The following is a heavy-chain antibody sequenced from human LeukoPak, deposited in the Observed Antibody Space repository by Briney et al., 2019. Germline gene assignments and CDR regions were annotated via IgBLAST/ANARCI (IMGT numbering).Heavy chain of an antibody. CDR1: GFTFTGYY. D-gene: IGHD2-15*01. Sequence: ASVTVSCKTSGFTFTGYYMHRVRQAPGQGLEWMGWINPNSGGTNYAQKFQGRVTITRDTSITTAYMELSRLRSDDTAVYYCARTWQLLTPFDYWGQGTLVTVSS. J-gene: IGHJ4*02. CDR2: INPNSGGT. CDR3: ARTWQLLTPFDY. V-gene: IGHV1-2*02.